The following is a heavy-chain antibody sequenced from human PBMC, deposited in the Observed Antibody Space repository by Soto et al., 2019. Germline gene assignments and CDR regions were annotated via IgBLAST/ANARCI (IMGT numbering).Heavy chain of an antibody. CDR1: GGSISDYY. V-gene: IGHV4-59*01. CDR2: VYYSGST. J-gene: IGHJ4*02. D-gene: IGHD2-15*01. Sequence: QVQLQESGPGLVKPSETLSLTCTVSGGSISDYYWSWIRQPPGKGLEWIGYVYYSGSTNYNPSLKSPVTISVDTSKNQFSLKVTSVTAADTAVYYCARGGRMLDCWGQGALVTVSS. CDR3: ARGGRMLDC.